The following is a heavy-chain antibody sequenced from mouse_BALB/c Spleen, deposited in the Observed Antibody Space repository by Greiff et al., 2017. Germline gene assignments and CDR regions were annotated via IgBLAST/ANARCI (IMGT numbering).Heavy chain of an antibody. J-gene: IGHJ2*01. Sequence: VKLAESGAELAKPGASVKMSCKASGYTFTSYWMHWVKQRPGQGLEWIGYINPSTGYTEYNQKFKDKATLTADKSSSTAYMQLSSLTSEDSAVYYCARSLFTTVASYWGQGTTLTVSS. V-gene: IGHV1-7*01. D-gene: IGHD1-1*01. CDR3: ARSLFTTVASY. CDR2: INPSTGYT. CDR1: GYTFTSYW.